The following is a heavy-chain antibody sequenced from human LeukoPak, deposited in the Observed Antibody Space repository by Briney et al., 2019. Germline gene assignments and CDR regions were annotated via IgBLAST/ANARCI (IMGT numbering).Heavy chain of an antibody. V-gene: IGHV4-59*11. CDR2: VSYSGST. D-gene: IGHD3-16*01. Sequence: SETLSLTCTVSGDSISNHYWTWIRQPPGRGLEWIACVSYSGSTIYNPSLKSRVTMSVDTSKNQFYLKLSSVTAADTAVYFCAGGYYFGSWGQGTLVTVSS. CDR1: GDSISNHY. CDR3: AGGYYFGS. J-gene: IGHJ4*01.